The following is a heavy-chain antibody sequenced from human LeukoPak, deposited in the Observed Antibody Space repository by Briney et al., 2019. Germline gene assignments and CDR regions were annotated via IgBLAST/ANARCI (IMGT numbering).Heavy chain of an antibody. Sequence: GSLRLSCAASGFTFDDYAMHWVRQAPGKGLEWVSYISSSSSTIYYADSVKGRFTISRDNAKNSLYLQMNSLRAEDTAVYYCARRCSSTSCYSGFAAFDIWGQGTMVTVSS. CDR1: GFTFDDYA. CDR3: ARRCSSTSCYSGFAAFDI. D-gene: IGHD2-2*01. CDR2: ISSSSSTI. V-gene: IGHV3-48*01. J-gene: IGHJ3*02.